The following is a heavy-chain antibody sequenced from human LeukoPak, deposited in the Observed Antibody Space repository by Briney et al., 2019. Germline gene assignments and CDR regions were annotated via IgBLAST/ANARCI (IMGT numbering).Heavy chain of an antibody. V-gene: IGHV3-53*01. D-gene: IGHD1-26*01. CDR1: GFTVSSNY. J-gene: IGHJ4*02. CDR3: AKPVGATQGYFDY. CDR2: IYSGGST. Sequence: GGSLRLSCAASGFTVSSNYMSWVRQAPGKGLEWVSVIYSGGSTYYADSVKSRFTISRDNSKNTLYLEMNSLRAGDTAVYYGAKPVGATQGYFDYWGQGTPVTVSS.